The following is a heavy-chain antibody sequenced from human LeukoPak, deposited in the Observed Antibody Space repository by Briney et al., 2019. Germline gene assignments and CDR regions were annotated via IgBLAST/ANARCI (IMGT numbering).Heavy chain of an antibody. CDR1: GGSISSFY. CDR2: IYYSGST. CDR3: ARIHRCCSGGSCYVLDY. Sequence: SETLSLTCTVSGGSISSFYWSWIRQPPGKGLEWIGYIYYSGSTNYNPSLKSRVTISVDTSKNQFSQKLSSVTAADTAVYYCARIHRCCSGGSCYVLDYWGQGTLVTVSS. D-gene: IGHD2-15*01. J-gene: IGHJ4*02. V-gene: IGHV4-59*01.